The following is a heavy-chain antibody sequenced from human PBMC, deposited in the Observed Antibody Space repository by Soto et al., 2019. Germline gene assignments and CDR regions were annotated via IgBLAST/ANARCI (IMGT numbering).Heavy chain of an antibody. J-gene: IGHJ3*02. CDR1: GGSISSSNW. CDR2: IYHSGST. D-gene: IGHD1-26*01. CDR3: ARGQRKWELLVVNAFDI. Sequence: QVQLQESGPGLVKPSGTLSLTCAVSGGSISSSNWWSWVRQPPGKGLEWIGEIYHSGSTNYNPSLKSRVTISVDKAKNQFSLKLSSVTAADTAVYYCARGQRKWELLVVNAFDIWGQGTMVTVSS. V-gene: IGHV4-4*02.